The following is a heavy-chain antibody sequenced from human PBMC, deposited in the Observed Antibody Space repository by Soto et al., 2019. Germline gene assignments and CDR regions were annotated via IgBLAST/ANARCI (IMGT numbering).Heavy chain of an antibody. V-gene: IGHV4-59*08. CDR1: GGSISSYY. CDR3: ARHSTAKKHDAFDI. CDR2: IYYSGST. Sequence: QVQLQESGPGLVKPSETLSLTCTVSGGSISSYYWSWIRQPPGKGLEWIGYIYYSGSTNYNPSLKSRVTISVDTSKNQFSLKLSSVTAADTAVYYCARHSTAKKHDAFDIWGQGTMVTVSS. D-gene: IGHD4-17*01. J-gene: IGHJ3*02.